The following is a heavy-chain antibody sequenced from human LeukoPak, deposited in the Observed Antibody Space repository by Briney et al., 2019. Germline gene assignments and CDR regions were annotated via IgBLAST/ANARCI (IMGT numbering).Heavy chain of an antibody. CDR1: GGSISSYY. CDR2: IYYSGST. D-gene: IGHD6-6*01. V-gene: IGHV4-59*01. CDR3: ARGGQLAGPYYYYYMDV. Sequence: SETLSLTCTVSGGSISSYYWSWIRQPPGKGLEWIGYIYYSGSTNYNPSLKSRVTISVDTSKNQSSLKLRSVTAADTAVYYCARGGQLAGPYYYYYMDVWGKGTTVTVSS. J-gene: IGHJ6*03.